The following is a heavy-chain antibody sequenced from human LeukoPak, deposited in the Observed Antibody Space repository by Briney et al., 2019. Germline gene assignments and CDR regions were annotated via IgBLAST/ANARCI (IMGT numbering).Heavy chain of an antibody. Sequence: GGSLRLSCAASGFTFSSYAMSWVRQAPGKGLEWVSAISGSGGSTYYADFVKGRFSVSRDNSKNTLFLQMNSLRAEDTALYYCAKGSSGYFFDLWGQGTLVTVSS. V-gene: IGHV3-23*01. J-gene: IGHJ4*02. CDR2: ISGSGGST. CDR3: AKGSSGYFFDL. D-gene: IGHD3-22*01. CDR1: GFTFSSYA.